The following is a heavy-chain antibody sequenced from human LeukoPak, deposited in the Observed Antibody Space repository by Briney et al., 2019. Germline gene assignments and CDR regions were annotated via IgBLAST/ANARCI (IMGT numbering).Heavy chain of an antibody. D-gene: IGHD3-10*01. Sequence: SETLSLTCTVSGGSISSYYWSWIRQPAGKGLEWIGRIYTSGSTNYNPSLKSRVTMSVDTSKNQFSLKLSSVTAADTAVYYCARGGLWLGIPFGAFDIWGQGTMVTVSS. CDR1: GGSISSYY. CDR2: IYTSGST. J-gene: IGHJ3*02. V-gene: IGHV4-4*07. CDR3: ARGGLWLGIPFGAFDI.